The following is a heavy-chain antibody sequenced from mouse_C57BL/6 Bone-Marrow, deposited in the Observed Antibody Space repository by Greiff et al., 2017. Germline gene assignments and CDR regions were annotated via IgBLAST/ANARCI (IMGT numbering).Heavy chain of an antibody. CDR1: GYSITSGYY. CDR3: ARNDYDEGY. J-gene: IGHJ2*01. Sequence: EVQLVESGPGLVKPSQSLSLTCSVTGYSITSGYYWNWIRQFPGNKLEWMGYISNDGSNNYNPSLKNRISITRDTSKNQFFLKLNSVTTEDTATYYCARNDYDEGYWGQGTTLTVSS. CDR2: ISNDGSN. V-gene: IGHV3-6*01. D-gene: IGHD2-4*01.